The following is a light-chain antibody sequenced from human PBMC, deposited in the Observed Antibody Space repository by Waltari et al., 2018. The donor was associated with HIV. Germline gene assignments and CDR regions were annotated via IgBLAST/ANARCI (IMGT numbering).Light chain of an antibody. Sequence: QSALTHPPSPSGSPGQSVPIPCTGNSSDVSVYKYVYWCPHHPGKAHKLMIYEVTKRPSGVPDRFCGSKSGNTASLTVSGLQAEDEADYYCSSYAGSNDLLFGGGTKLTVL. V-gene: IGLV2-8*01. CDR1: SSDVSVYKY. CDR3: SSYAGSNDLL. CDR2: EVT. J-gene: IGLJ2*01.